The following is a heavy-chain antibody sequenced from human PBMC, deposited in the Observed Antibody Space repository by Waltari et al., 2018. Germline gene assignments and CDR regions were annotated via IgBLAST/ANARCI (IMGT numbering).Heavy chain of an antibody. J-gene: IGHJ4*02. CDR2: LNPYRGGT. CDR3: ARGGGYSSSWYYRFDY. V-gene: IGHV1-2*02. Sequence: QVQLVQSGAEVKKPGSSVKVSCKASGGTFSSYAISWVRQAPGQGLEGMGWLNPYRGGTNYAQTFQGRVTRTRDTSISTAYMELSRLRSDDTAVYYCARGGGYSSSWYYRFDYWGQGTLVTVSS. CDR1: GGTFSSYA. D-gene: IGHD6-13*01.